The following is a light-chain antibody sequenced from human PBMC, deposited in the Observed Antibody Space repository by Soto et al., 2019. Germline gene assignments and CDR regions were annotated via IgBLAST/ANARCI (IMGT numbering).Light chain of an antibody. CDR3: QQYNNWPRT. V-gene: IGKV3-20*01. CDR2: GAS. J-gene: IGKJ5*01. CDR1: QSVSSIY. Sequence: IVWTQSPCTLSLTPGERATLSCRASQSVSSIYLAWYQQKPGQAPRLLMYGASSRAPGIPDRFSGSGSGTDFTLTISRLEPEDFAVYYCQQYNNWPRTFGQGTRLE.